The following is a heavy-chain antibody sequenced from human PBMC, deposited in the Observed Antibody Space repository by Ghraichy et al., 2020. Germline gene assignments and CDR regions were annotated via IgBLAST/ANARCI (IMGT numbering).Heavy chain of an antibody. CDR3: ARGRNDYGGNFFDY. CDR1: GGSVSSGTYF. D-gene: IGHD4-23*01. CDR2: IYYSGTT. Sequence: SETLSLTCTVSGGSVSSGTYFWSWIRQPPGKGLEWIGYIYYSGTTNYNPSLKSRVTISVDTSRNHFSLKLTSVTAADTALYYCARGRNDYGGNFFDYWGQGTLVTVSS. J-gene: IGHJ4*02. V-gene: IGHV4-61*01.